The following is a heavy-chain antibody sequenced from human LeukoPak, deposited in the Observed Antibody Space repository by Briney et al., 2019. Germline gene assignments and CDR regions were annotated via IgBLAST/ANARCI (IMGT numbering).Heavy chain of an antibody. Sequence: GGSLRLSCAASGFTFSDYYMSWIRQAPGQGLEWVSYISSSSSYTNYADSVKGRFTISRDNAKNSLYLQMNSLRAEDTAVYYCARGKPEYSSSWYYFDYWGQGTLVTVSS. D-gene: IGHD6-13*01. CDR1: GFTFSDYY. CDR2: ISSSSSYT. V-gene: IGHV3-11*06. J-gene: IGHJ4*02. CDR3: ARGKPEYSSSWYYFDY.